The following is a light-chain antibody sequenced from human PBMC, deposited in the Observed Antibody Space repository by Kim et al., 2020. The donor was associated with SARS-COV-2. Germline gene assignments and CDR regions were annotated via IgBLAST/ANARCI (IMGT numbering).Light chain of an antibody. CDR3: SSDTSSSTFDNYV. CDR1: SSDVGGYNY. V-gene: IGLV2-14*01. J-gene: IGLJ1*01. CDR2: DVS. Sequence: QSALTQPASVSGSPGQSITISCTGTSSDVGGYNYVSWYQQHPGKAPKLMIYDVSKRPSGVSNRFSGSKSGNTASLTISGLQAEDEADYYCSSDTSSSTFDNYVFGTGAKV.